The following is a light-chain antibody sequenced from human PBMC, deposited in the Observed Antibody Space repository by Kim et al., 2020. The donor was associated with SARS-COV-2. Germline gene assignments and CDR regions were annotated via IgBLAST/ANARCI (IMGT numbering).Light chain of an antibody. CDR2: GAS. V-gene: IGKV3-15*01. CDR1: HTVRSN. Sequence: ERVMTQFPATLSVSPGERITLSCRASHTVRSNLAWYQQKPGQAPRLLIYGASTRATGLPARFSGSGSGTEFTLTISSLQSEDSAVYYCQQYDNRPLSFGGVTKVDIK. J-gene: IGKJ4*01. CDR3: QQYDNRPLS.